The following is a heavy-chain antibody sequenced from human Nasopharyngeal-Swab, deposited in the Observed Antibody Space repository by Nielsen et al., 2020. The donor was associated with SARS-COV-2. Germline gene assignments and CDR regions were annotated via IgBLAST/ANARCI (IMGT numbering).Heavy chain of an antibody. Sequence: GGSLRLSCAASGFTFSSYSMNWVRQAPGKGLEWVSGISWNSGSIGYADSVKGRFTISRDNAKNSLYLQMNSLRAEDTALYYCAGAAGSYEGVYAFDIWGQGTMVTVSS. CDR2: ISWNSGSI. CDR3: AGAAGSYEGVYAFDI. CDR1: GFTFSSYS. D-gene: IGHD1-26*01. J-gene: IGHJ3*02. V-gene: IGHV3-9*01.